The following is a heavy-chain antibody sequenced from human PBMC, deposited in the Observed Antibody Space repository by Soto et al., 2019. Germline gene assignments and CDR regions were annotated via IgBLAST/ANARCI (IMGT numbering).Heavy chain of an antibody. V-gene: IGHV1-69*04. CDR1: GGTFSSYT. J-gene: IGHJ6*02. D-gene: IGHD6-6*01. CDR3: ARDKARYSSSPWDHYYYGMDV. Sequence: GASVKVSCKASGGTFSSYTISWVRQAPGQGLEWMGRIIPILGIANYAQKLQGRVTITADKSTSTAYMELSSLRSEDTAVYYCARDKARYSSSPWDHYYYGMDVWGQGTTVTVSS. CDR2: IIPILGIA.